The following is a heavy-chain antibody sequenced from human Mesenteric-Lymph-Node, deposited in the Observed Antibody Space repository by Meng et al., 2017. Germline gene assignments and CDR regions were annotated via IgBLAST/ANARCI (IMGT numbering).Heavy chain of an antibody. CDR2: TYYRSKWSN. J-gene: IGHJ4*02. D-gene: IGHD6-19*01. CDR1: GDSVSSNTAA. V-gene: IGHV6-1*01. CDR3: ARTVAGTSVFDY. Sequence: SCAISGDSVSSNTAAWNWSRQAPSRGLEWLGRTYYRSKWSNDYAVSVKSRITSNPDTSKNQFSLQLNAGTPEDTAVYYCARTVAGTSVFDYWGQGTLVTVSS.